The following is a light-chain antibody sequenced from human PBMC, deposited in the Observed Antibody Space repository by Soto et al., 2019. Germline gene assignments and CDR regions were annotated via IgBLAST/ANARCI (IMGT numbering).Light chain of an antibody. CDR3: SSYTSTTTLGV. CDR2: EVS. V-gene: IGLV2-14*01. CDR1: SSDVGGYSY. J-gene: IGLJ2*01. Sequence: QSVLTQPASVSGSPGQSITISCTGTSSDVGGYSYVSWYQQHPGKAPKLMIYEVSNRPSGVPNRFSGSKTGNTASLTISGLQADDEADYYCSSYTSTTTLGVFGGGTKVTVL.